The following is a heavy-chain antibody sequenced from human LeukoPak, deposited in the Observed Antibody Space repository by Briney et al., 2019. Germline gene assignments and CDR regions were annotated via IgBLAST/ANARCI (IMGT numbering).Heavy chain of an antibody. V-gene: IGHV3-9*03. CDR3: AKDSGYYYDSSGPHAFDI. CDR2: ITWNSGSI. D-gene: IGHD3-22*01. CDR1: GFKFDDYA. J-gene: IGHJ3*02. Sequence: PGGSLRLSCAASGFKFDDYAMHWVRQAPGKGLEWVSGITWNSGSIGYADSVKGRFTISRDNAKNSVYLQMNSLRTEDMALYCCAKDSGYYYDSSGPHAFDIWGQGTMVTVSS.